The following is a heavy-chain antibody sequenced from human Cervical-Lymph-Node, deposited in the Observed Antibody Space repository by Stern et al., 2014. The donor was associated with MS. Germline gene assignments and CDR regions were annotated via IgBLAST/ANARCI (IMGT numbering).Heavy chain of an antibody. J-gene: IGHJ4*02. CDR2: IYCDDDK. CDR3: ARRGSPNHGGYFFDS. Sequence: QVTLRESGPTLVRPTQTLSLTCTFSGFSLTLTGEAVAWIRQPPGKALEWLAIIYCDDDKVYSPSLKNRIALTKDTSKHQVVFTLTNMDPMDTATYYCARRGSPNHGGYFFDSWGQGILVTVSS. D-gene: IGHD2/OR15-2a*01. V-gene: IGHV2-5*02. CDR1: GFSLTLTGEA.